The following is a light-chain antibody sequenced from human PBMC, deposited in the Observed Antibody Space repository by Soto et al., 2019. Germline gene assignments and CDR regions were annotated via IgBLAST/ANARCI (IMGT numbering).Light chain of an antibody. V-gene: IGLV2-14*01. CDR3: SLARTV. J-gene: IGLJ3*02. Sequence: QSVLTQPASVSGSPGQSITISCTGTSSDVGGYNYVSWYQQHPGKAPKLMIYEVSNRPSGVSNRFSGSKSGNTASLTISGLQAEDEADYYCSLARTVFGGGTKLTVL. CDR1: SSDVGGYNY. CDR2: EVS.